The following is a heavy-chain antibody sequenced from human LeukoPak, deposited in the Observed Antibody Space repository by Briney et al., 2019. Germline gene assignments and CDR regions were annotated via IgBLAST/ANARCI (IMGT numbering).Heavy chain of an antibody. CDR3: ARDGTYYYDSTVLS. V-gene: IGHV1-18*01. Sequence: ASVKVSCKASGYTFTSYGISWVRQAPGQGLEWMGWISAYNGNTSYAQKLQGRVTMTTDTSTSTAYMELRSLRSDDTAVYYCARDGTYYYDSTVLSWGQGTLVTVSS. CDR1: GYTFTSYG. J-gene: IGHJ5*02. CDR2: ISAYNGNT. D-gene: IGHD3-22*01.